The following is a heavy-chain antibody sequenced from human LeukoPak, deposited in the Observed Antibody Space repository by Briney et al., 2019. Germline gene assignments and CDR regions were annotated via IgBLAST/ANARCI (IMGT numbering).Heavy chain of an antibody. Sequence: GGSLRLSCAASGFTFSSHWMHWVRQAPGEGLVWVSHISTDGSTTNYAASVKGRFTISRDNAKNTLYLQMNSLRVEDTAVYYCVRDRLGAFDVWGLGTLVTVSS. V-gene: IGHV3-74*01. CDR1: GFTFSSHW. CDR3: VRDRLGAFDV. J-gene: IGHJ3*01. CDR2: ISTDGSTT.